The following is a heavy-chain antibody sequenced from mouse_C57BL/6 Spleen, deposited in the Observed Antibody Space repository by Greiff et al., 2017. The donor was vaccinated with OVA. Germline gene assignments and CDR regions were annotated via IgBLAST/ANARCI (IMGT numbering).Heavy chain of an antibody. CDR2: ISSGGDYI. D-gene: IGHD1-1*01. Sequence: EVMLVESGEGLVKPGGSLKLSCAASGFTFSSYAMSWVRQTPEKRLEWVAYISSGGDYIYYADTVKGRFTISRDNARNTLYLQMSSLKSEDTAMYYCTRDNYYGSPWYFDVWGTGTTVTVSS. J-gene: IGHJ1*03. CDR1: GFTFSSYA. V-gene: IGHV5-9-1*02. CDR3: TRDNYYGSPWYFDV.